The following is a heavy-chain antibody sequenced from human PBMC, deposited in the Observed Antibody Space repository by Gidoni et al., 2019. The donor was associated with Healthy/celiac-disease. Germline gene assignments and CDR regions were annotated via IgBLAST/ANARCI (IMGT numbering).Heavy chain of an antibody. CDR3: ARVVGATDDGWFDP. CDR1: GGSISSYY. CDR2: IYYSGST. J-gene: IGHJ5*02. D-gene: IGHD1-26*01. V-gene: IGHV4-59*08. Sequence: QVQLQASCPGLVKPSETLSLTCTVSGGSISSYYWSWIRQPPGKGLEWIGYIYYSGSTNYNPSRKSRVTISVDTSKNQFSLKLSSVTAADTAVYYCARVVGATDDGWFDPWGQGTLVTVSS.